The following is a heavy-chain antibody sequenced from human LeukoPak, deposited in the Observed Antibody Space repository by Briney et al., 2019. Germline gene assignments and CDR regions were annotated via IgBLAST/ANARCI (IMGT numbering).Heavy chain of an antibody. D-gene: IGHD6-19*01. J-gene: IGHJ4*02. Sequence: SETLSLTCTVSGGSISSGGYYWSWIRQHPGKGLEWIGYISYSGSTHYNPSLKSRVTISVDTSKNQFSLKLSSVTAADTAVYYCARVRDSSGWYGGDYWGQGTLVSVSS. CDR1: GGSISSGGYY. CDR2: ISYSGST. CDR3: ARVRDSSGWYGGDY. V-gene: IGHV4-31*03.